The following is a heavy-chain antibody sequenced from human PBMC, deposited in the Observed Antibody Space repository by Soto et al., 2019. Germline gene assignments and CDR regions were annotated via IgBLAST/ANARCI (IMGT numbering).Heavy chain of an antibody. Sequence: QVQLVQSGAEVKKPGSSVKVSCKASGGTFSSYAISWVRQAPGQGLEWMGGIIPIFGTANYAQKCQGRVTITADESTSTAYMELSSLRSEDTAVYYCAKPQSITMIVVVPTPFDYWGQGTLVTVSS. CDR2: IIPIFGTA. CDR3: AKPQSITMIVVVPTPFDY. V-gene: IGHV1-69*01. CDR1: GGTFSSYA. J-gene: IGHJ4*02. D-gene: IGHD3-22*01.